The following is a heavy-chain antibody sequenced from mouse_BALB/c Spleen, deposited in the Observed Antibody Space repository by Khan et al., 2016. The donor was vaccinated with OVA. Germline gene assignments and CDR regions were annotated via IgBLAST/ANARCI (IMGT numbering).Heavy chain of an antibody. V-gene: IGHV2-2*01. CDR3: ARNSYRYDFTY. J-gene: IGHJ3*01. CDR2: IRSGGNT. CDR1: GFSLTTYG. Sequence: QVQLKQSGPGLVQPSQSLSITCTVSGFSLTTYGVHWVRPSPGKGLEWLGVIRSGGNTDYNAAFISRLSITKDNSKRQVFFKMDSLQADDTDVSYCARNSYRYDFTYWGQGTMVTVSA. D-gene: IGHD2-14*01.